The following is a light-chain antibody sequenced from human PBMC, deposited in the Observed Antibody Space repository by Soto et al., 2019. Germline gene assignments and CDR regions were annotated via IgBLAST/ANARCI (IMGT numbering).Light chain of an antibody. Sequence: DVVMTQAPLSMPVTLGQPASISCWSSQRLVFRDGNTYLNWYHQRPGQSPRRIIYQVSKRDSEAPDRFSGSASGYDFKLKISRVEDEDAGLYYCMQGTHWPYTFGQGTKLEIK. CDR1: QRLVFRDGNTY. CDR2: QVS. CDR3: MQGTHWPYT. V-gene: IGKV2-30*01. J-gene: IGKJ2*01.